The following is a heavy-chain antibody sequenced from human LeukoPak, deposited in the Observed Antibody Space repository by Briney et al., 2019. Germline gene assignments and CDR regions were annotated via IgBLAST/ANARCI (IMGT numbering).Heavy chain of an antibody. J-gene: IGHJ4*02. CDR2: VNWNSDTI. Sequence: PGRSLRLSCAASGSTFDDYAMHWVRQVPGKGLEWVSGVNWNSDTIKYADSVKGRFTISRDNSKNTLYLQMNSLRAEDTAVYYCAKDREQWLVPLNFDYWGQGTLVTVSS. V-gene: IGHV3-9*01. CDR1: GSTFDDYA. D-gene: IGHD6-19*01. CDR3: AKDREQWLVPLNFDY.